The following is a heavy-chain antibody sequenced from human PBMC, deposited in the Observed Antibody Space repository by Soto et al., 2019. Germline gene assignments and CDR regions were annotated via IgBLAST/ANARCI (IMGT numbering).Heavy chain of an antibody. D-gene: IGHD3-9*01. CDR3: ARGVHDILTGYYYYYGMDV. CDR2: INAGNGNT. J-gene: IGHJ6*02. CDR1: GYTFTSYA. V-gene: IGHV1-3*01. Sequence: ASVKVSCKASGYTFTSYAMHWVRQTPGQRLEWMGWINAGNGNTKYSQKFQGRVTITRDTSASTACMELSSLRSEDTAVYYCARGVHDILTGYYYYYGMDVWGQGTTVTV.